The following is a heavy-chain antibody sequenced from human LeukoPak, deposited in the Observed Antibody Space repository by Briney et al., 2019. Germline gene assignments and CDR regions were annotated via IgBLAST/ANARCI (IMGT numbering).Heavy chain of an antibody. Sequence: GRSLRLSCAASGFTFSSYGMHWVRQAPGKGLEWVAVIWYDGSNKYYADSVKGRFTISRDNSKNTLYLQMNSLRAEDTAVYYCAREMQQWLADYWGQGTLVTVSS. CDR2: IWYDGSNK. CDR3: AREMQQWLADY. J-gene: IGHJ4*02. CDR1: GFTFSSYG. V-gene: IGHV3-33*01. D-gene: IGHD6-19*01.